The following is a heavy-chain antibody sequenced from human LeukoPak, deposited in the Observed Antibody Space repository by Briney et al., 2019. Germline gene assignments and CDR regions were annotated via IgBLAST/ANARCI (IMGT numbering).Heavy chain of an antibody. CDR2: INHVGSA. CDR3: ARVLRTSSWYADY. CDR1: GGSFSAYY. V-gene: IGHV4-34*01. D-gene: IGHD6-13*01. J-gene: IGHJ4*02. Sequence: KPSETLSLTCAVYGGSFSAYYWSWIRRPPGKGLEWIGEINHVGSANYKPSLKSRVTISVDTSKSQFSLKLSSVTAADTAVYYCARVLRTSSWYADYWGQGTLVTVSS.